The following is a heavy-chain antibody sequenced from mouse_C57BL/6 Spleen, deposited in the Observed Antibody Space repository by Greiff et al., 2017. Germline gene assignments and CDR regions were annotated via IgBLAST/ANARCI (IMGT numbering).Heavy chain of an antibody. J-gene: IGHJ4*01. V-gene: IGHV1-59*01. CDR2: IDPSDSYT. Sequence: QVQLQQPGAELVRPGPSVKLSCKASGYTFTSYWMHWVKQRPGQGLEWIGVIDPSDSYTNYNQKFKGKATLTVDTSSRTAYMQLSSLTSEDSAVYYCARNADYAMDYWGQGTSVTVSS. CDR3: ARNADYAMDY. CDR1: GYTFTSYW.